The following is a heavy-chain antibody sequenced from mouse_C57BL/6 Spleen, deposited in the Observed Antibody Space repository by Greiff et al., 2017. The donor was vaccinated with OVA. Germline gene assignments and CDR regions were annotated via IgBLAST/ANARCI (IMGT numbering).Heavy chain of an antibody. V-gene: IGHV1-76*01. D-gene: IGHD2-4*01. J-gene: IGHJ2*01. CDR3: AKGDYDVGAIDY. Sequence: VQLQQSGAELVRPGASVKLSCKASGYTFTDYYINWVKQRPGPGLEWIARIYPGSGNTYYNEKFKGKATLTAEKSSSTAYMQLSSLTSEDSAVYFCAKGDYDVGAIDYWGQGTTLTVSS. CDR2: IYPGSGNT. CDR1: GYTFTDYY.